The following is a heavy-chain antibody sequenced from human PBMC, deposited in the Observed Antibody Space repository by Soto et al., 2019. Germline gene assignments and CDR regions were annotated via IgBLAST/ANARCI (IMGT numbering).Heavy chain of an antibody. D-gene: IGHD2-15*01. CDR3: GRVVEGATRHTDFDS. CDR2: MYYSGGA. J-gene: IGHJ5*01. V-gene: IGHV4-39*01. CDR1: GVSIHNSHSF. Sequence: SETLSLTCAVSGVSIHNSHSFWGWIRQPPGKGLEFIGSMYYSGGANYNPSLKSRVTISLDTSENQFSLTVNSVTAADTAIYYCGRVVEGATRHTDFDSWGQGTLVTVSS.